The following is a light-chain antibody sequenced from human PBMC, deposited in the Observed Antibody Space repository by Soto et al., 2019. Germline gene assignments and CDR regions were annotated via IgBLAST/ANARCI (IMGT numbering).Light chain of an antibody. CDR3: QQYNSYPWT. Sequence: IHMTHSPSTLSASVLSRVTLPFQASQSISSWLAWYQQKPGKAPKLLIYKASSLESGVPARFSGSGSGTEFTLTISSLQPDDFATYYCQQYNSYPWTFGQGTKVDIK. V-gene: IGKV1-5*03. CDR1: QSISSW. J-gene: IGKJ1*01. CDR2: KAS.